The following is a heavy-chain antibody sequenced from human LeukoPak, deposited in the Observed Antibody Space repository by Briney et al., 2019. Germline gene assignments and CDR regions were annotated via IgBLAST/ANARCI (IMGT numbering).Heavy chain of an antibody. CDR3: TLGELLYPAFFDY. CDR1: GFTFSSYA. V-gene: IGHV3-23*01. CDR2: ISGGGGST. J-gene: IGHJ4*02. D-gene: IGHD3-10*01. Sequence: PGGSLRLSCAAAGFTFSSYAMSWVRQAPGKGLEWVSAISGGGGSTYYADSVKGRFTISRDNSKNTLYLQMNSLRAEDTAVYYCTLGELLYPAFFDYWGQGTLVTVSS.